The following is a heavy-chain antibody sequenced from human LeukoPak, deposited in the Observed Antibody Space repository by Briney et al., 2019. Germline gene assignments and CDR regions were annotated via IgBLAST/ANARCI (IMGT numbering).Heavy chain of an antibody. CDR1: AFTFSNYW. CDR2: IGSSGNTI. D-gene: IGHD6-19*01. J-gene: IGHJ4*02. CDR3: ARDQWLDY. V-gene: IGHV3-48*01. Sequence: GGSLRLSCAASAFTFSNYWMNWVRQAPGRGLEWVSFIGSSGNTIYYADSVKGRFTVFRDNAKNSLYLQMNSLRAEDTAVYYCARDQWLDYWGQGTLVTVSS.